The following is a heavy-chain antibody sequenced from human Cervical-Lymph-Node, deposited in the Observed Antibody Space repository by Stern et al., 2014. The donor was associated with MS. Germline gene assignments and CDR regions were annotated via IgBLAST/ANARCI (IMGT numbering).Heavy chain of an antibody. D-gene: IGHD2-2*02. V-gene: IGHV1-46*01. CDR3: ARRGGVIDCLSDRCYTYNWFES. Sequence: QVQLVQSGSEVKKPGASVKVSCRASGYTFTSYEIHWVRQAPGQGLEWMGIINPNGGGNTYAETFQGRIAMPEDTSTRTAHMELSSLRSDDTAVYVCARRGGVIDCLSDRCYTYNWFESWGQGTLVTVSS. CDR2: INPNGGGN. CDR1: GYTFTSYE. J-gene: IGHJ5*01.